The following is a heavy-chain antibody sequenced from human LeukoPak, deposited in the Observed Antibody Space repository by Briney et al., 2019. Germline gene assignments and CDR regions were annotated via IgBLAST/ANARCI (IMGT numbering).Heavy chain of an antibody. V-gene: IGHV3-23*01. CDR3: ARDQARHEYGDIGARFDA. CDR2: ISGRGDVT. Sequence: PGGSLRLSCAVTGFTFNSHGMSWVRQAPGKGLEWISCISGRGDVTFYTDSVKGRFTMSRDNSKNMVYLQMNSLRVDDTALYYCARDQARHEYGDIGARFDAWGQGTLVTVSS. CDR1: GFTFNSHG. D-gene: IGHD4-17*01. J-gene: IGHJ5*02.